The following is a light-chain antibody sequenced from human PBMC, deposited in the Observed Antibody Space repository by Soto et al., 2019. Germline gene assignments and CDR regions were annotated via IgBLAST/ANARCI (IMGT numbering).Light chain of an antibody. CDR3: QQYKDWPPIT. V-gene: IGKV3-15*01. CDR2: NAS. CDR1: QSVSSR. J-gene: IGKJ4*01. Sequence: IVMTQSPATLSVSPGERATLSCRASQSVSSRLAWYQQKPGQGPRLVIYNASTRATGITPRFSGSGSGTDFTLTISSLQSEDFAMYFCQQYKDWPPITFGGGTKVEIK.